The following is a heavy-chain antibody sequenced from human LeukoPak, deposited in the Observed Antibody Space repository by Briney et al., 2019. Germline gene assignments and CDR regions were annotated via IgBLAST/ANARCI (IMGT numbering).Heavy chain of an antibody. CDR3: AKDSGYYRFDYFDY. J-gene: IGHJ4*02. CDR2: IKQDGSEK. Sequence: GRSLRLSCAASGFIFSSYWMTWVRQAPGKGLEWVANIKQDGSEKYYVDSVKGRFTISRDNSKNTLYLQMNSLRAEDTAVYYCAKDSGYYRFDYFDYWGQGTLVTVSS. D-gene: IGHD5-12*01. CDR1: GFIFSSYW. V-gene: IGHV3-7*03.